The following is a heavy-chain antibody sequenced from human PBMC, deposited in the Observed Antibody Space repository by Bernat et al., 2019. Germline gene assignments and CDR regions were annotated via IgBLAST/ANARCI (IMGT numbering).Heavy chain of an antibody. D-gene: IGHD6-19*01. V-gene: IGHV4-39*07. CDR2: IYYSGRT. Sequence: QVQLQESGPGLVKPSQTLSLTCTVSGGSISSGGYYWSWIRQPPGKGLEWIGSIYYSGRTYHNPSLKSRLTISVDKSKNQFSLRLTSVTAADTAVYYCARLDTSGPRYYGMDVWGQGTLVTVSS. CDR1: GGSISSGGYY. CDR3: ARLDTSGPRYYGMDV. J-gene: IGHJ6*02.